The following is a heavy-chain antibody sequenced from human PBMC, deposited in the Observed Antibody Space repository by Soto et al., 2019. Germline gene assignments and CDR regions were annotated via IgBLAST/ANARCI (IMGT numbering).Heavy chain of an antibody. CDR3: ARGGEYCSGGSCYLNRYFDL. CDR2: IYHSGST. Sequence: SETLSLTCAVSGGSISSGGYSWSWIRQPPGKGLEWIGYIYHSGSTYYNPSLKSRVTISVDRFKNQFSLKLSSVTAADTAVYYCARGGEYCSGGSCYLNRYFDLWGRGTLVTVSS. D-gene: IGHD2-15*01. V-gene: IGHV4-30-2*01. J-gene: IGHJ2*01. CDR1: GGSISSGGYS.